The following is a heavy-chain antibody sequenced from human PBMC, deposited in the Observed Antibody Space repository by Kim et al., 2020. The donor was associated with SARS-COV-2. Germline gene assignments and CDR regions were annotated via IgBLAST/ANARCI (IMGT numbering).Heavy chain of an antibody. V-gene: IGHV3-21*01. CDR1: GFTFSSYC. CDR2: IRSSGSYI. CDR3: ASRTSYGGNAVDAFEI. Sequence: GGSLRLSCAASGFTFSSYCMNWVRQAPGKGLEWVSSIRSSGSYIYYADSVKGRFTISRDNAKNSLYLQMNSLRAEDTAVYYCASRTSYGGNAVDAFEIWGAGEMVTLSS. D-gene: IGHD2-15*01. J-gene: IGHJ3*02.